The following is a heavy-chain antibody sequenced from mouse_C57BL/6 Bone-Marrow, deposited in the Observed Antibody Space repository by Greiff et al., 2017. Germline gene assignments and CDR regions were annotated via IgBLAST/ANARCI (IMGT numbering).Heavy chain of an antibody. CDR2: IYPRSGNT. Sequence: VQLQQSGAELARPSASVKLSCKASGYTFTSGGISWLKQRTRQDLVWIVEIYPRSGNTYSNEKFKGKATLTADKSSSTAYMELRSLTSEDSAVYCWARNGYEDYWGQGTTLTVSS. CDR3: ARNGYEDY. CDR1: GYTFTSGG. J-gene: IGHJ2*01. D-gene: IGHD2-2*01. V-gene: IGHV1-81*01.